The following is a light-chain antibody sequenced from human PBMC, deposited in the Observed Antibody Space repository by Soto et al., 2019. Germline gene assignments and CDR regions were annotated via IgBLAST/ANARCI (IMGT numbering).Light chain of an antibody. Sequence: EIEVTQSPATLSLSPGERATLSCRTSQSVGSYLAWYQKKPGQAPRLLIYDASNRATGIPARFSGGGSGRDFTLTISSLEPEDFAVYYCQQRSNWPLTFGGGTKVEIK. J-gene: IGKJ4*01. CDR2: DAS. CDR3: QQRSNWPLT. CDR1: QSVGSY. V-gene: IGKV3-11*02.